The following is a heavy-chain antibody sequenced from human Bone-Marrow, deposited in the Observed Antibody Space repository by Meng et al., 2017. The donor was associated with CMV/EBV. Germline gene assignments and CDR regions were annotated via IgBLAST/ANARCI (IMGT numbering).Heavy chain of an antibody. Sequence: GESLKISCAASGLTFSGYWMDWVRQAPGKGLEWVANIGPDGSQKYYVDSVKGRFTISRDNAKNSLYLQMNSLRAEDTAVYYCAREMDFWSGKPYYGMDVWGQGTTVTVSS. V-gene: IGHV3-7*01. CDR3: AREMDFWSGKPYYGMDV. J-gene: IGHJ6*02. D-gene: IGHD3-3*01. CDR1: GLTFSGYW. CDR2: IGPDGSQK.